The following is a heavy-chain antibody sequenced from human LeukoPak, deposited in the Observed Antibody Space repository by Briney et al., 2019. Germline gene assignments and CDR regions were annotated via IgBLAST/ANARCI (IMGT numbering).Heavy chain of an antibody. CDR1: NHPITSDYY. Sequence: KPSETLSLTCAISNHPITSDYYWVWIRQPPGQGLEWIGQIFHSWLAHYNPSLKSRVTMSVDTSRSQFSVTCNSVTAADTAVYFCGRAGLGAAYNRVYYYMDVWGKGTTVTVSS. V-gene: IGHV4-38-2*01. J-gene: IGHJ6*03. D-gene: IGHD3-16*01. CDR3: GRAGLGAAYNRVYYYMDV. CDR2: IFHSWLA.